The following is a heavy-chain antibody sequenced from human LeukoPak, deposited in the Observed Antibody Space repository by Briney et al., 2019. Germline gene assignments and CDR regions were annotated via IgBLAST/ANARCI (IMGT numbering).Heavy chain of an antibody. V-gene: IGHV1-18*01. J-gene: IGHJ4*02. CDR1: GYTFTSYG. CDR3: ARELIRSDYGDYPLEY. Sequence: ASVKVSCKASGYTFTSYGISWVRQAPGQGLEWMGWISAYNGNTNYAQKLQGRGTMTTDTSTSTAYMELRSLRSDDTAVYYCARELIRSDYGDYPLEYWGQGTLVTVSS. D-gene: IGHD4-17*01. CDR2: ISAYNGNT.